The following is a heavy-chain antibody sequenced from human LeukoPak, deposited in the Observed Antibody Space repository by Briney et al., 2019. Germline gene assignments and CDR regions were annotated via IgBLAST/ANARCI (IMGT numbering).Heavy chain of an antibody. CDR2: ISGSGGDT. D-gene: IGHD1-26*01. J-gene: IGHJ4*02. V-gene: IGHV3-23*01. Sequence: PRGSLRLSCAASGFTFSYYAMSWVRQAPGKGLEWVSAISGSGGDTYYADSVKGRFAISRDNSKSTLYLQMSSLRAEDTAVYYCAKVRVGATYYFDYWGQGTLVTVSS. CDR1: GFTFSYYA. CDR3: AKVRVGATYYFDY.